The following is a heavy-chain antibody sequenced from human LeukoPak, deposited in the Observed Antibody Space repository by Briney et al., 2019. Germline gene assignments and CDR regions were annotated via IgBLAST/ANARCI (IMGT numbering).Heavy chain of an antibody. CDR3: ARDGSSSWRGGCFDP. J-gene: IGHJ5*02. D-gene: IGHD6-13*01. Sequence: SETLSLTCTASGGSISSYYWSWIRQPPGKGLEWIGYIYYSGSTNYNPSLKSRVTISVDTSKNQFSLKLSSVTAADTAVYYCARDGSSSWRGGCFDPWGQEPLVTVSS. CDR2: IYYSGST. CDR1: GGSISSYY. V-gene: IGHV4-59*01.